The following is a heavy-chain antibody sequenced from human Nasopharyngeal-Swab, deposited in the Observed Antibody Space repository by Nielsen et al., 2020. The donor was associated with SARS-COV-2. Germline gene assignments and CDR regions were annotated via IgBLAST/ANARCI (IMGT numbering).Heavy chain of an antibody. D-gene: IGHD4-23*01. CDR3: ARDLGGFGGY. V-gene: IGHV3-74*01. CDR1: GFSFSTFW. J-gene: IGHJ4*02. CDR2: INTDGRRT. Sequence: GGSLRLSCAASGFSFSTFWMHWVRQVPGEGLVWVARINTDGRRTNYAESVKGRFTISRDNVKNMLYLQMNNLEPEDTAVYYCARDLGGFGGYWGQGTLATVSS.